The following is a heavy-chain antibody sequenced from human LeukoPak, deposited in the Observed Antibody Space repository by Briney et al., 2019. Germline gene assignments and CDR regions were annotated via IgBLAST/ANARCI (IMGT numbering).Heavy chain of an antibody. V-gene: IGHV4-59*12. CDR1: GDSISNYY. D-gene: IGHD4-23*01. J-gene: IGHJ3*02. CDR2: IYYSGST. CDR3: AGPYGGNPDAFDI. Sequence: SETLSLTCNVSGDSISNYYWSWIRQSPGKGLEWIGYIYYSGSTNYNPSLKSRVTISVDTSKNQFSLKLSSVTAADTAVYYCAGPYGGNPDAFDIWGQGTMVTVSS.